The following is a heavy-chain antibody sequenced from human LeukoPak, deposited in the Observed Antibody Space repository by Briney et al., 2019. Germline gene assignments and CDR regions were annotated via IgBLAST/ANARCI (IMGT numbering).Heavy chain of an antibody. V-gene: IGHV1-2*02. Sequence: SVKVSCKASGYTFTSYAMNWVRQAPGQGLEWMGWINPNSGGTNYAQKFQGRVTMTTDTSMSTAYMELSRLTSDDTAVYYCARAGGRSWFDPWGQGTLVTVSS. CDR2: INPNSGGT. CDR1: GYTFTSYA. CDR3: ARAGGRSWFDP. J-gene: IGHJ5*02.